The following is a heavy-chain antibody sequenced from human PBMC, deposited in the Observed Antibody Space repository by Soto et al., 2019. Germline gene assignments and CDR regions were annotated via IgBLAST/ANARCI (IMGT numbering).Heavy chain of an antibody. CDR3: ARDQCGYNRLDYYYGMDV. CDR1: GGSISSYH. CDR2: IYYSGST. Sequence: SETLSLTCTVSGGSISSYHWSWIRQPPGKGLEWIGNIYYSGSTNYNPSLKSRVTISVDTSKNQFSLKLSSVTAADTAVYYCARDQCGYNRLDYYYGMDVWGQGTTVTVCS. J-gene: IGHJ6*02. D-gene: IGHD5-18*01. V-gene: IGHV4-59*01.